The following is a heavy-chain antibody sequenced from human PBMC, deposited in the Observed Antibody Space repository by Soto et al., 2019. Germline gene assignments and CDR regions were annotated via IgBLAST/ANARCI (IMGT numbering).Heavy chain of an antibody. Sequence: ASVKVSCKASGYTFTGYHMHWVRQAPGQGLEWMGWINPNSGGANYAQKFQGRVTMTTDESSSTAYMEVSRLRSDDTAVYYCARDRRFYDSGSSDIANDAFDVWGQGTMVTVSS. J-gene: IGHJ3*01. V-gene: IGHV1-2*02. CDR1: GYTFTGYH. CDR3: ARDRRFYDSGSSDIANDAFDV. D-gene: IGHD3-22*01. CDR2: INPNSGGA.